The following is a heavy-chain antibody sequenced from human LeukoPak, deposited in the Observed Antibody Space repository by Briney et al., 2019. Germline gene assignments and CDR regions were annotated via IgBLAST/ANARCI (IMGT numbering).Heavy chain of an antibody. CDR3: ATTLGNCGGDCYSPYYYYGMDV. J-gene: IGHJ6*02. V-gene: IGHV5-51*01. CDR1: GYSFTSYW. Sequence: GGSLKISCKGSGYSFTSYWIGWVRQMPGKGLEWMGIIYPGDSDTRYSPSFQGQVTISADKSISTAYLQWSSLKASDTAMYYCATTLGNCGGDCYSPYYYYGMDVWGQGTTVTVSS. D-gene: IGHD2-21*02. CDR2: IYPGDSDT.